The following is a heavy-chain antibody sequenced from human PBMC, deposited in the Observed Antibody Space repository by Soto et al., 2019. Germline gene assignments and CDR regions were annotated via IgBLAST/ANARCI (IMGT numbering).Heavy chain of an antibody. CDR1: CGSFSGHS. J-gene: IGHJ5*01. CDR3: STRAYDTNGYYRFDP. Sequence: SDTLDLTCAVYCGSFSGHSCTWIRQSPGKGLEWIGDINHSGRVNYSPSLKSRVTISLDTSKNQFSLTLSAVTAADTAMYYCSTRAYDTNGYYRFDPWGQGTLVNV. V-gene: IGHV4-34*01. D-gene: IGHD3-22*01. CDR2: INHSGRV.